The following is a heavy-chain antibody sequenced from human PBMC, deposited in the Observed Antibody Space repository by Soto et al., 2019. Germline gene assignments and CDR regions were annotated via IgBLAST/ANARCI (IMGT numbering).Heavy chain of an antibody. D-gene: IGHD3-10*01. CDR1: GYTFTAYY. Sequence: QVQLVQSGAEVKEPGDSVRVSCEASGYTFTAYYIHWVRQAPGQGLEWMGWINPKFGDTTYAQDFQGRVAMTRDMSINTVYMALSRLTSDDTAIYYCARNMDYYYGPGSGNGHGFWGQGTTVTVFS. J-gene: IGHJ6*02. CDR2: INPKFGDT. CDR3: ARNMDYYYGPGSGNGHGF. V-gene: IGHV1-2*02.